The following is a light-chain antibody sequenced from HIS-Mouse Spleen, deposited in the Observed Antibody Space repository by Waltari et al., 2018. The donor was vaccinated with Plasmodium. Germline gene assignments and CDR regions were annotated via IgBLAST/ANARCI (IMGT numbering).Light chain of an antibody. CDR2: GKN. V-gene: IGLV3-19*01. CDR1: SLRSYY. J-gene: IGLJ3*02. CDR3: NSRDSSGNHWV. Sequence: SSELTQDPAVSVALGQTVSITCQGDSLRSYYASWYQQKPGQAPVLVIYGKNNRPSGIPDRFSGSSSGNTASLTITVAQAEDEADYYCNSRDSSGNHWVFGGGTKLTVL.